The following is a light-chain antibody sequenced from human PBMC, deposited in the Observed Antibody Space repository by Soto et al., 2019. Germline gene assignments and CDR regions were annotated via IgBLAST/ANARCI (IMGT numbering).Light chain of an antibody. CDR2: KAS. Sequence: DIQMTQSPSTLSASVGDRVTITCRASQTISNWLAWYQQKPGKAPKLLIYKASGLESGVPSRFSGSGSGTEFTLTISSLQPDDFANYYCQQYNSFPWTFDQGTTVEVK. CDR3: QQYNSFPWT. CDR1: QTISNW. V-gene: IGKV1-5*03. J-gene: IGKJ1*01.